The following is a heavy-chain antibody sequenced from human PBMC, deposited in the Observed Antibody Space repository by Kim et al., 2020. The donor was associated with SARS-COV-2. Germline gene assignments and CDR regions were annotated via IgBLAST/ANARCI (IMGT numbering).Heavy chain of an antibody. V-gene: IGHV3-20*04. J-gene: IGHJ3*02. D-gene: IGHD5-12*01. CDR1: GFTFDDYG. CDR2: INWNGGST. CDR3: ARDRNSGYDPYAFDI. Sequence: GGSLRLSCAASGFTFDDYGMSWVRQAPGKGLEWVSGINWNGGSTGYADSVKGRFTISRDNAKNSLYLQMNSLRAEDTALYYCARDRNSGYDPYAFDIWGQGTMVTVSS.